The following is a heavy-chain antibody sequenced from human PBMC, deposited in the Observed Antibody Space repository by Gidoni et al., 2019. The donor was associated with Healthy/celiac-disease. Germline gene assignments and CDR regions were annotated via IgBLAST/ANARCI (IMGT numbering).Heavy chain of an antibody. D-gene: IGHD6-19*01. J-gene: IGHJ6*02. CDR1: GFTLRNAQMG. V-gene: IGHV2-26*01. CDR3: ARILRSSGWYSTYGMDV. CDR2: IFSNDEK. Sequence: QVTLKESGPVLVIPTEPLTLTCTVSGFTLRNAQMGVSWIRQPPGKALEWLAHIFSNDEKSYSTSLKSRLTISKDTSKSQVVLTMTNMDPVDTATYYCARILRSSGWYSTYGMDVWGQGTTVTVSS.